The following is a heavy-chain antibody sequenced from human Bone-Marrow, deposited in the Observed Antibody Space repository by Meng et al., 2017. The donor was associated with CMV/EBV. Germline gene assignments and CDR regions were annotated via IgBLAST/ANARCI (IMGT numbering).Heavy chain of an antibody. D-gene: IGHD6-6*01. V-gene: IGHV3-30*02. CDR2: TAYDGSNK. Sequence: GESLKISCATSGFPFDQYGMDWVRQVPGKGLEWVAFTAYDGSNKYYADSVKGRFTISRDNSRKTLLLQTNSLRPEDAAVYYCAKDGPTRRVSYYGMDVWGQGTTVTVSS. J-gene: IGHJ6*02. CDR3: AKDGPTRRVSYYGMDV. CDR1: GFPFDQYG.